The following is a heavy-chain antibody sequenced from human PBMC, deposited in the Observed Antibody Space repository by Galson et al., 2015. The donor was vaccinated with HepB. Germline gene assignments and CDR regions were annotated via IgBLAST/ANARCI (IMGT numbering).Heavy chain of an antibody. CDR2: IKQGGSGK. D-gene: IGHD2-15*01. CDR1: GFTFSSYW. V-gene: IGHV3-7*01. CDR3: ATVGCSGGSLDSDYYGMDV. Sequence: SLRLSCAASGFTFSSYWMSWVRQAPGKGLEWVANIKQGGSGKYYADSVKGRFTISRDNSKNTLYLQMNSLRDEDTAVYYCATVGCSGGSLDSDYYGMDVWVQRSTVTVSS. J-gene: IGHJ6*02.